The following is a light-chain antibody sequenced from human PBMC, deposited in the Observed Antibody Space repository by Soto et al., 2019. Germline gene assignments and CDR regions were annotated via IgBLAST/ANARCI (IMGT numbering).Light chain of an antibody. V-gene: IGKV3-20*01. J-gene: IGKJ2*01. CDR3: QQYGGSTLYS. CDR2: GAS. CDR1: QSVSSSY. Sequence: EVVLTQSPGTLSSSPGERATLSCRAIQSVSSSYLAWYQQKPGQPPRLLIYGASSRATGIPDRFSGSGSGTDFTLTISRLDPEDFAVYFCQQYGGSTLYSFGPGTKVDIK.